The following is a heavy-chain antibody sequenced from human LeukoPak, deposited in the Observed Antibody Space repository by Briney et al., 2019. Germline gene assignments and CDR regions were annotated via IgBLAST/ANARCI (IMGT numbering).Heavy chain of an antibody. J-gene: IGHJ4*02. Sequence: GGSLRLSCAASGFTFSSYGMSWVRQAPGKGLEWVSGISGTGHKTYYADSVKGRFTISRDSSKNTLHLQMNSLRAEDTAVYYCAKDRHDSSGFTLDSWGQGTLVTVSS. CDR2: ISGTGHKT. V-gene: IGHV3-23*01. D-gene: IGHD3-22*01. CDR1: GFTFSSYG. CDR3: AKDRHDSSGFTLDS.